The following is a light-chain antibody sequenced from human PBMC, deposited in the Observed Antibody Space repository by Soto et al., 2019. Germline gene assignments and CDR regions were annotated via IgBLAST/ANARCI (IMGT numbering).Light chain of an antibody. Sequence: EIVLIQSPATLSLSPGERATLSCRASQSVSSNLAWYQQNPGQAPNLLIFDASKRATGIPARFSGSGSGTEFTLTISSLQSEDFAVYYCQQYNNWPITFGQGTRLEIK. CDR1: QSVSSN. CDR3: QQYNNWPIT. J-gene: IGKJ5*01. V-gene: IGKV3D-15*01. CDR2: DAS.